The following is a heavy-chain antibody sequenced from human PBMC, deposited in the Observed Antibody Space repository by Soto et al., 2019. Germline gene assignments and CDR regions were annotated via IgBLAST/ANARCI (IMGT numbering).Heavy chain of an antibody. CDR1: GFRFDEYA. Sequence: EVHLVESGGGLVQPGRSLRLSCAASGFRFDEYARHWVRQAPGKGLEWVSGITWNSGKAAYADSVKGRFTISRDNAKNSLYLQMNSLRPEDTALYFCAKIRRSDYQGFDYWGRGTLVTVSS. V-gene: IGHV3-9*01. CDR2: ITWNSGKA. J-gene: IGHJ4*02. D-gene: IGHD4-17*01. CDR3: AKIRRSDYQGFDY.